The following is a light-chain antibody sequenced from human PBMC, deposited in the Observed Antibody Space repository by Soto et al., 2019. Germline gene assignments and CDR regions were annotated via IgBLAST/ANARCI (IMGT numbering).Light chain of an antibody. Sequence: EIVMTQSLATLSVSPGERVTLSCRASQSVGTDLAWYQQKPGQAPRLLIYDASTGATGTPARFSGSGSGTEFALTISSLQSEDFAIYYCQQYSDWPPITFGQRTLLEVK. J-gene: IGKJ5*01. CDR2: DAS. V-gene: IGKV3-15*01. CDR3: QQYSDWPPIT. CDR1: QSVGTD.